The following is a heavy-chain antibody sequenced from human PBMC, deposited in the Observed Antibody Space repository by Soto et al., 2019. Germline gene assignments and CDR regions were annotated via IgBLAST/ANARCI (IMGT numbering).Heavy chain of an antibody. Sequence: GGSLRLSCAASGFTFSSYSMNWVRQAPGKGLEWVSSISSSSYIYYADSVKGRFTISRDNAKNSLYLQMNSLRAEDTAVYYCARDFGDYYDSSGYYYYYYGMDVWGQGTTVTVSS. CDR2: ISSSSYI. D-gene: IGHD3-22*01. CDR1: GFTFSSYS. J-gene: IGHJ6*02. V-gene: IGHV3-21*01. CDR3: ARDFGDYYDSSGYYYYYYGMDV.